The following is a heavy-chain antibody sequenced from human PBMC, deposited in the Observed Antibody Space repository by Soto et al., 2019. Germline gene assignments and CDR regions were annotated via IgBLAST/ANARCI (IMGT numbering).Heavy chain of an antibody. CDR1: GGSFSGYY. CDR2: INHSGST. J-gene: IGHJ5*02. Sequence: QVQLQQWGAGLLKPSETLSLTCAVYGGSFSGYYWSWIRQPPGKGLEWIGEINHSGSTNYNPSLKSRVTISVDTSKNQFSLKLSSVTAADPAVYYCARRIKRESNWFDPWGQGTLVTVSS. CDR3: ARRIKRESNWFDP. V-gene: IGHV4-34*01.